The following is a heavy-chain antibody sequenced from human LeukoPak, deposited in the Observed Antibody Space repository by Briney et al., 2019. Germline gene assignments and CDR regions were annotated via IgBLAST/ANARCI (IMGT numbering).Heavy chain of an antibody. Sequence: SQTLSLTCAVSGGSISSGGYSWSWIRQPPGKGLEWIGYIYHSGSTYYNPSLKSRVTISVDRSKNQFSLKLSSVTAADTAVYYCARADYYYGSGSPTPFFDYWGQGTLVTVSS. V-gene: IGHV4-30-2*01. CDR1: GGSISSGGYS. CDR3: ARADYYYGSGSPTPFFDY. J-gene: IGHJ4*02. CDR2: IYHSGST. D-gene: IGHD3-10*01.